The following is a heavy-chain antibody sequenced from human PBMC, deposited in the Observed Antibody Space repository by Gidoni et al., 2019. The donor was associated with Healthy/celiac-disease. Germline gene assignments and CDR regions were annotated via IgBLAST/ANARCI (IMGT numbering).Heavy chain of an antibody. D-gene: IGHD2-15*01. J-gene: IGHJ4*02. CDR1: GYTFTSYG. Sequence: QVQLVQSGAEVKKPGASVKVSCKASGYTFTSYGISWVRQAPGQGLEWKRWISAYNGNTNSAQKLQGRVTMTTDTSTSTAYMQLRSLRSDDTAVYYCARKSYCSGGSCYFSFGHWGQGTLVTVSS. CDR3: ARKSYCSGGSCYFSFGH. V-gene: IGHV1-18*01. CDR2: ISAYNGNT.